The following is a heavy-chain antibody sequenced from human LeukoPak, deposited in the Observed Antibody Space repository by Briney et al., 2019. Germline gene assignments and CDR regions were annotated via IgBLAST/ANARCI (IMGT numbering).Heavy chain of an antibody. J-gene: IGHJ3*02. CDR1: GGTFSSYA. V-gene: IGHV1-69*05. CDR2: IIPIFGTA. Sequence: SVKVSCKASGGTFSSYAISWVRQAPGQGLEWMGGIIPIFGTANYAQKFQGRVTITTDESTSTAYMELSSLRSEDTAVYYCARGLLGYYYDSSGYSAAFDIWGQGTVVTVSS. CDR3: ARGLLGYYYDSSGYSAAFDI. D-gene: IGHD3-22*01.